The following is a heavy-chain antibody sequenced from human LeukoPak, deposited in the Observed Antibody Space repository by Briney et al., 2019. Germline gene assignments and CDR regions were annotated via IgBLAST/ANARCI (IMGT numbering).Heavy chain of an antibody. Sequence: PGGSLRLSCAASGFTFSSYSMNWVRQAPGKGLEWVSSISSSSSYIYYADSVKGRFTISRDNAKNSLYLQMNSLRAEDTAVYYCAFAGGSGSGYCEGAFDIWGQGTMVTVSS. J-gene: IGHJ3*02. D-gene: IGHD3-22*01. CDR2: ISSSSSYI. CDR3: AFAGGSGSGYCEGAFDI. CDR1: GFTFSSYS. V-gene: IGHV3-21*01.